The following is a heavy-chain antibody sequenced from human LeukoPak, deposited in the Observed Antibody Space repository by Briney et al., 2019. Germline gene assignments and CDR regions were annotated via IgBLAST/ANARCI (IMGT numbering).Heavy chain of an antibody. D-gene: IGHD2-15*01. V-gene: IGHV5-51*01. Sequence: GESLKISFKGSGYSFNNYWIGWVRPMPGKGLGWMGIIYPGDSDTRYSPSFQGQVTISADKSISTAYLQWSSLKASDTAMYYCARQICSGGSCFEGYWGQGTLVTVSS. CDR2: IYPGDSDT. CDR3: ARQICSGGSCFEGY. J-gene: IGHJ4*02. CDR1: GYSFNNYW.